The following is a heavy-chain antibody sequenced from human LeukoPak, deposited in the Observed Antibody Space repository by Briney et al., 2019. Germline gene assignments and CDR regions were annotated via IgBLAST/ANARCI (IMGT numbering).Heavy chain of an antibody. CDR3: AKDPRYSSGWYPGFDP. D-gene: IGHD6-19*01. CDR1: GFTFSSYG. Sequence: PGGSLRLSCAASGFTFSSYGMHWVRQAPGKGLEWVAVISYDGSNKYYADSVKGRFTISRDNSKNTLYLQMNSLRAEDTAVYYCAKDPRYSSGWYPGFDPWGQGTLVTVSS. CDR2: ISYDGSNK. J-gene: IGHJ5*02. V-gene: IGHV3-30*18.